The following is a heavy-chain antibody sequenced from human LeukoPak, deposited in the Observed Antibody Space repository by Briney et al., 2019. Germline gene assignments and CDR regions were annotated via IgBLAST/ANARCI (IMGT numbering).Heavy chain of an antibody. D-gene: IGHD6-13*01. Sequence: ASVKVSCKPSGYTFTSYGISWVRQAPGQGLEWMGGISAYNVNTNYEQKLQGRVTMTTDTSTSTANMERRGLRSDDQAVYNCARDKGIAAAVDFHYWGQGTLVTVSS. CDR2: ISAYNVNT. J-gene: IGHJ4*02. CDR1: GYTFTSYG. CDR3: ARDKGIAAAVDFHY. V-gene: IGHV1-18*01.